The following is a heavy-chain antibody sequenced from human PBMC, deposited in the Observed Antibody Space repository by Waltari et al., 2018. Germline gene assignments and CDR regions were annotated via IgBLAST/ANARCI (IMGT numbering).Heavy chain of an antibody. Sequence: QVQLQESGPGLVKPSETLSLTCTVSGYSISSGYYWGWIRPPPGKGLEWIGDIYHGGDTYYNPSLKSRVTISVDTSKNQISLRLTSVTAADTAVYYCARRLGNYYFDYWGQGTLVTVSS. D-gene: IGHD6-19*01. CDR1: GYSISSGYY. CDR3: ARRLGNYYFDY. CDR2: IYHGGDT. J-gene: IGHJ4*02. V-gene: IGHV4-38-2*02.